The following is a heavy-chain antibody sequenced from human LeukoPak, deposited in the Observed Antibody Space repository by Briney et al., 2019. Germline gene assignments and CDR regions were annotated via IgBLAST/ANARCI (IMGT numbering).Heavy chain of an antibody. D-gene: IGHD1-1*01. J-gene: IGHJ4*02. CDR1: GYTFTNYY. CDR3: ARDSASGTTYGY. Sequence: ASVKVSCKASGYTFTNYYMHWVRQAPGQGREWVGIINPSDGSTISEQNFQGRVTMTRDTSTSTVYMELSSLRSDDTAVYYCARDSASGTTYGYWGQGTLVTVSS. V-gene: IGHV1-46*01. CDR2: INPSDGST.